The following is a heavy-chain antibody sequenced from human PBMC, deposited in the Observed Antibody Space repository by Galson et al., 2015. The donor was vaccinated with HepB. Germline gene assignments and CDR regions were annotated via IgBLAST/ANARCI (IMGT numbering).Heavy chain of an antibody. CDR2: INTNTGNP. D-gene: IGHD6-13*01. J-gene: IGHJ5*02. CDR1: GYTFTSYA. V-gene: IGHV7-4-1*02. Sequence: SVKVSCKASGYTFTSYAMNWVRQAPGQGLEWMGWINTNTGNPTYAQGFTGRFVFSLDTSVSTAYLQISSLKAEDTAVYYCAREEYSSSWYPVGSWFDPWGQGTLVTVSS. CDR3: AREEYSSSWYPVGSWFDP.